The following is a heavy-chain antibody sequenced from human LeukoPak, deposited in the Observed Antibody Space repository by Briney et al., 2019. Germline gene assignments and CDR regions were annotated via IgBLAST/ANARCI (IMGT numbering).Heavy chain of an antibody. J-gene: IGHJ5*02. CDR1: GYTFTSYG. V-gene: IGHV1-18*01. D-gene: IGHD6-6*01. CDR3: ARDLSIAARGALVDP. Sequence: ASVKVSCKASGYTFTSYGISWVRQAPGQGLEWMGWISAYNGNTNYAQKLQGRVTMTTDTSTSTAYMELRSLRSDGTAVYYCARDLSIAARGALVDPWGQGTLVTVSS. CDR2: ISAYNGNT.